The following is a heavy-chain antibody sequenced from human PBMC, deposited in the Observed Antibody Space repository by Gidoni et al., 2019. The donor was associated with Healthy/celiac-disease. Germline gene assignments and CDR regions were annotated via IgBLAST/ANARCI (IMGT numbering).Heavy chain of an antibody. J-gene: IGHJ4*02. CDR3: ASDERGHDSSGYYTKGYFDY. D-gene: IGHD3-22*01. CDR1: GGSISSSSYH. CDR2: SYYSGII. Sequence: QLQLQESGPGLVKPSETLSLTCTVPGGSISSSSYHWGWIRQPPGKALEWIGSSYYSGIIYYNPSLKSRVTISVDTSKNQFSLKLSSVTAADTAVYYCASDERGHDSSGYYTKGYFDYWGQGTLVTVSS. V-gene: IGHV4-39*01.